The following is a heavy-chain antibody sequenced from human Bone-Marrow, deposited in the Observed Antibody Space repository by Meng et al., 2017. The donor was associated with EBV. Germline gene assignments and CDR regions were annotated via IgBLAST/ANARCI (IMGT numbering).Heavy chain of an antibody. Sequence: EVQLVESGGGLVKPGXXXXLSCAASGFTFSNDWMSWVRQAPGKGLEWVGRIKSKTDGGTTDYAAPVKGRFTISRDDSKNTLYLQMNSLKTEDTAVYYCTTVNTDGWELLSRYFDYWGQGTLVTVSS. V-gene: IGHV3-15*01. D-gene: IGHD1-26*01. CDR3: TTVNTDGWELLSRYFDY. CDR2: IKSKTDGGTT. J-gene: IGHJ4*02. CDR1: GFTFSNDW.